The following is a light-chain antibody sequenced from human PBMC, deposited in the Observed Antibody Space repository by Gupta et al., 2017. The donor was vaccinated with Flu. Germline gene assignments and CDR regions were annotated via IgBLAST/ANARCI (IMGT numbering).Light chain of an antibody. V-gene: IGLV1-44*01. Sequence: GGDTVNWYQQLPRTAPNLLIYNNNQRPSGVPDRFSGSKSDTSASMAISGLQAEDEADYYCASWDDSRNGGVFGGGTKLTVL. CDR1: GGDT. CDR2: NNN. J-gene: IGLJ3*02. CDR3: ASWDDSRNGGV.